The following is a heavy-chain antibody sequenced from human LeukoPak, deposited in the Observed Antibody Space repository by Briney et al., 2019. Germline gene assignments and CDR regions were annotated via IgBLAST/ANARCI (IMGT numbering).Heavy chain of an antibody. D-gene: IGHD6-19*01. CDR3: AKGSSSGRPYYFGY. Sequence: GGSLSLSCATSGFTFSSYVMSWVRQAPGKGLEWVSAISGGGDSTYYADAVKGRFTISRDISKNTLYLQMNSLRGDDTAVYYCAKGSSSGRPYYFGYWGQGTLVTVSS. J-gene: IGHJ4*02. CDR1: GFTFSSYV. CDR2: ISGGGDST. V-gene: IGHV3-23*01.